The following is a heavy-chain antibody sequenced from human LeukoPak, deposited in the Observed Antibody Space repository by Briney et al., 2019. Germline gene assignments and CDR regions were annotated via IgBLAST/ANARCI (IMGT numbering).Heavy chain of an antibody. CDR3: AKEGFYCSGGSCYSFYYYYMDV. D-gene: IGHD2-15*01. CDR2: ISGSGCST. V-gene: IGHV3-23*01. J-gene: IGHJ6*03. CDR1: GFTFSSYA. Sequence: GSLRLSCAASGFTFSSYAMSWVRQAPGKGLEWVSAISGSGCSTYYADSVKGRFTISRDNSKNTLYLQMNSLRAEDTAVYYCAKEGFYCSGGSCYSFYYYYMDVWGKGTTVTVSS.